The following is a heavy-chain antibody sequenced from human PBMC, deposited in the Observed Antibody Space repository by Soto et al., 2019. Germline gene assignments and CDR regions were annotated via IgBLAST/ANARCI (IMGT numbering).Heavy chain of an antibody. D-gene: IGHD5-18*01. CDR1: GYTFTSYA. J-gene: IGHJ4*02. Sequence: QVQLVQSGAEVKKPGASVKVSCKASGYTFTSYAMQWGRQAPGQRLEWMGWINAGNGNTKYSQKFQGRVTITRDTSASTAYMELSSLRSEDTAVYYCARDPGYSYGYNWGQGTLVTVSS. CDR2: INAGNGNT. CDR3: ARDPGYSYGYN. V-gene: IGHV1-3*01.